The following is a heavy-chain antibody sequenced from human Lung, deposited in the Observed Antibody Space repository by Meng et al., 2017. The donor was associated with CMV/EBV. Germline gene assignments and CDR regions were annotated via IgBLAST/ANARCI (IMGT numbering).Heavy chain of an antibody. Sequence: QDKLYQSCPVLVRPAPTRAPTCAISGDSVSSNSASWNWIRQSPSRVLEWLGRTYYRSKWYNDYAVSVKSRITINPDTSKNQFSLQLNSVTPEDTAVYYCARGGMGLDYWGQGTLVTVSS. D-gene: IGHD3-16*01. CDR1: GDSVSSNSAS. CDR2: TYYRSKWYN. CDR3: ARGGMGLDY. V-gene: IGHV6-1*01. J-gene: IGHJ4*02.